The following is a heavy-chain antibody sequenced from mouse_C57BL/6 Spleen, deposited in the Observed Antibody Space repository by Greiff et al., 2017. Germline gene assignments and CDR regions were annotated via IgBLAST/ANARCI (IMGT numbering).Heavy chain of an antibody. J-gene: IGHJ1*03. CDR1: GFSLTSYG. CDR2: IWSGGST. CDR3: ARRTSRDWYCDV. V-gene: IGHV2-2*01. D-gene: IGHD2-13*01. Sequence: QVQLQQSGPGLVQPSQSLSITCTVSGFSLTSYGVHWVRQSPGKGLEWLGVIWSGGSTDYNAAFISRLSISKDNSTSQVFFKMNSLQAYDTAIYYCARRTSRDWYCDVWGTGTTVTVSS.